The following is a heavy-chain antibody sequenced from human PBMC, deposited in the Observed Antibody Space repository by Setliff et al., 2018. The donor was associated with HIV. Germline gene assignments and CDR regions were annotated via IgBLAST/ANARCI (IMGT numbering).Heavy chain of an antibody. CDR3: ARVVNHYDSSGYFGGYYYYMDV. Sequence: TSETLSLTCTVSGGSIRNYYWSWIRQPAGKGLEWIGRIYTSGSAKYNPSLKSRVTMSVDTSKNQFSLKLSSVTAADTAVYYCARVVNHYDSSGYFGGYYYYMDVWGKGTTVTVSS. J-gene: IGHJ6*03. V-gene: IGHV4-4*07. CDR1: GGSIRNYY. D-gene: IGHD3-22*01. CDR2: IYTSGSA.